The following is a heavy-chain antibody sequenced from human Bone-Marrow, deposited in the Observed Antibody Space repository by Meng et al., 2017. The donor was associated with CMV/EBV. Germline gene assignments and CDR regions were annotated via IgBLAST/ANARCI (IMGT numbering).Heavy chain of an antibody. V-gene: IGHV3-23*01. Sequence: GGSLRLSCAASGFTFSSYAMSWVRQAPGKGLEWVSAISGSGGSTYYADSVKGRFTISRDNSKNTLYLQMNSLRAEDTAVYYCARDSHNYDFWSGYYETYYGMDVWGQGTTVTVSS. CDR1: GFTFSSYA. J-gene: IGHJ6*02. D-gene: IGHD3-3*01. CDR2: ISGSGGST. CDR3: ARDSHNYDFWSGYYETYYGMDV.